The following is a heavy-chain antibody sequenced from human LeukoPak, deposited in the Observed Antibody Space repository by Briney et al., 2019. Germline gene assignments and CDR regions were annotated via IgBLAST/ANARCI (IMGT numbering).Heavy chain of an antibody. CDR3: ARERVYCSGGSCVYYFDY. V-gene: IGHV3-66*01. CDR1: GFTVSSNY. J-gene: IGHJ4*02. Sequence: GGSLRLSCAASGFTVSSNYMNWVRQAPGKGLEWVSVIFSGGSTYYADSVKGRFTISRDNPKNTLFLQMNSLRAEDTAVYYCARERVYCSGGSCVYYFDYWGQGTPVTVSS. D-gene: IGHD2-15*01. CDR2: IFSGGST.